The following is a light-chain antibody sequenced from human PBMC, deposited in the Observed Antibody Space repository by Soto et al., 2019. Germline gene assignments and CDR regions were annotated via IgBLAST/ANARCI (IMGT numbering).Light chain of an antibody. V-gene: IGKV1-5*01. CDR1: QNVNDY. Sequence: DIQMTQTPSTLSASVGDRVTINCRASQNVNDYLAWYQQKPGNSPKVLIYDASTLESGVPSRFSGSGSGTEFTITISGLQADDFATYYCQQYSSHRTFGQGTKVEVK. CDR3: QQYSSHRT. J-gene: IGKJ1*01. CDR2: DAS.